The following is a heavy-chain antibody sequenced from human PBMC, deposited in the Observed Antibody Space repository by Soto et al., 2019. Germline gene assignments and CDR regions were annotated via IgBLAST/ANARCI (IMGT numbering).Heavy chain of an antibody. V-gene: IGHV4-34*01. J-gene: IGHJ5*02. Sequence: SETLSLTCAVYGGSFSGYYWSWIRQPPGKGLEWIGEINHSGSTNYNPSLKSRVTISVDTSKNQFSLKLSSVTAADTAVYYCAADYGGNSRGETMAYNWFDPWGQGTLVTVSS. D-gene: IGHD4-17*01. CDR2: INHSGST. CDR1: GGSFSGYY. CDR3: AADYGGNSRGETMAYNWFDP.